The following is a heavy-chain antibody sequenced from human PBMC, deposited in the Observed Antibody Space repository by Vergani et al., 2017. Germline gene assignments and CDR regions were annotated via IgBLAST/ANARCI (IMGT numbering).Heavy chain of an antibody. D-gene: IGHD4-17*01. Sequence: QVQLVQSGAEVKKPGASVKVSCKASGYTFTGYYIHWVRQAPGQGLEWMGWINPNSGDTNYAQKFQGRVTMTTDTSSSTAYMELSRLRSDDTAVYYCARDNGRTVTTSAGFDPWGQGTLVTVSS. CDR1: GYTFTGYY. CDR3: ARDNGRTVTTSAGFDP. CDR2: INPNSGDT. V-gene: IGHV1-2*02. J-gene: IGHJ5*02.